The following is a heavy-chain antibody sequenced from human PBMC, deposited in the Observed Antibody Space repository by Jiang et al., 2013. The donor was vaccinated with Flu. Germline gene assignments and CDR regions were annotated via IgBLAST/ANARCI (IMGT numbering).Heavy chain of an antibody. CDR1: GFTFSSYA. V-gene: IGHV3-23*01. J-gene: IGHJ4*02. Sequence: QLLESGGGLVQPGGSLRLSCAASGFTFSSYAMSWVRQAPGKGLEWVSAISGSGGSTYYADSVKGRFTISRDNSKNTLYLQMNSLRAEDTAVYYCAKGTDSGSYSNGYYFDYWGQGTLVTVSS. CDR2: ISGSGGST. D-gene: IGHD1-26*01. CDR3: AKGTDSGSYSNGYYFDY.